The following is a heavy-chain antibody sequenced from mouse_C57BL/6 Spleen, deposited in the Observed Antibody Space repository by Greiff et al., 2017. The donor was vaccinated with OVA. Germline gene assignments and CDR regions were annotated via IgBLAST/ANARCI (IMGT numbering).Heavy chain of an antibody. CDR1: GFTFSDYY. V-gene: IGHV5-16*01. Sequence: EVHLVESEGGLVQPGSSMKLSCTASGFTFSDYYMAWVRQVPEKGLEWVANINYDGSSTYYLDSLKSRFIISRDNAKNILYLQMSSLKSEDTATYYCARDKGYYGSYWYFDVWGTGTTVTVSS. CDR3: ARDKGYYGSYWYFDV. J-gene: IGHJ1*03. D-gene: IGHD1-1*01. CDR2: INYDGSST.